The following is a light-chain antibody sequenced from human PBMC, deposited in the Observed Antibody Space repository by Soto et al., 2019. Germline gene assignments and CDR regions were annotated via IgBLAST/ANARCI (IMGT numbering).Light chain of an antibody. CDR2: VEGSGTY. V-gene: IGLV4-60*03. CDR3: ETWDINSWV. J-gene: IGLJ3*02. Sequence: QSVLTQSSSASASLGSSVNLTCTLSSGYSSYIIAWHQQQPGKAPRYLMKVEGSGTYNKGSGVPDRFSGSSSGAERYLTISNRQSEDEADYYCETWDINSWVFGGGTQLTVL. CDR1: SGYSSYI.